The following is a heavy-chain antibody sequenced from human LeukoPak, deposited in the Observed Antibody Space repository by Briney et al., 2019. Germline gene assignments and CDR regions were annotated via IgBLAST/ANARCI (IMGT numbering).Heavy chain of an antibody. V-gene: IGHV3-23*01. CDR2: ISHTGTSI. CDR3: AAERVAVAGEY. D-gene: IGHD6-19*01. Sequence: PGGSLRLSCAASGFTFSTYAMTWVRQAPGKGPEWVSIISHTGTSIFYADSVKGRFTISRDNSRNTLFLDMNSLRAEDTAVYYCAAERVAVAGEYWGQGTLVTVSS. J-gene: IGHJ4*02. CDR1: GFTFSTYA.